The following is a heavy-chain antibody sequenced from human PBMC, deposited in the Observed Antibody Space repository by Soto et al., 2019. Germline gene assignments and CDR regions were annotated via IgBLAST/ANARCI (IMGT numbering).Heavy chain of an antibody. CDR2: VSNTATT. J-gene: IGHJ4*02. CDR3: DDSSGFSKFGY. CDR1: GASIINYY. Sequence: SETLSLTCTVSGASIINYYWAWIRQSPGGGLESIGYVSNTATTTYNPSLKNRVTISVDASKSQFYLKTEDTAVYYCTTPLMDDSSGFSKFGYWGQGTLVTVSS. D-gene: IGHD3-22*01. V-gene: IGHV4-59*01.